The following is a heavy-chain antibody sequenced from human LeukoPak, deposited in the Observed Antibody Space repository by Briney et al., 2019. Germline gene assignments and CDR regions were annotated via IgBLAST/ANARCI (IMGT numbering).Heavy chain of an antibody. D-gene: IGHD3-10*01. CDR2: IGTAGDT. V-gene: IGHV3-13*01. J-gene: IGHJ4*02. CDR1: GFTFSSYD. Sequence: PGGSLRLSCAASGFTFSSYDMHWVRHATGKGLEWVSAIGTAGDTYYPGSVKGRFTISRENAKNSLYLQMNSLRAGDTAVYYCARGTRGGSGRFDYWGQGTLVTVSS. CDR3: ARGTRGGSGRFDY.